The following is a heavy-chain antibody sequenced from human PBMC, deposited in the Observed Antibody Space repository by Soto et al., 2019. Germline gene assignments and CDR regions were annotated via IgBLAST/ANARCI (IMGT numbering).Heavy chain of an antibody. CDR2: IYSGGST. Sequence: AASGVTVRRDYMSWVRQAPGKGLEWVSVIYSGGSTYYADSVKGRFTISRDNSKNTLYLQMNSLRAEDTAVYYCARDRVESGYPEYFQHWGQGT. J-gene: IGHJ1*01. D-gene: IGHD3-22*01. CDR3: ARDRVESGYPEYFQH. CDR1: GVTVRRDY. V-gene: IGHV3-53*01.